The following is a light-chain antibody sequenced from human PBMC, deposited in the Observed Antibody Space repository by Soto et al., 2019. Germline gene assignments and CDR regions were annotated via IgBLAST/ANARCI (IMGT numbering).Light chain of an antibody. J-gene: IGLJ1*01. CDR1: GSNVGYNS. CDR3: GAWDDRLTADV. V-gene: IGLV1-51*01. CDR2: DNY. Sequence: QSVLTQPPSLSAAPGQEVTISCPGSGSNVGYNSLSWYQQLPGTAPKLLIYDNYKRPSGIPARFSGSKSGTSASLGITGLQTGDEADYYCGAWDDRLTADVFGSGTKLTVL.